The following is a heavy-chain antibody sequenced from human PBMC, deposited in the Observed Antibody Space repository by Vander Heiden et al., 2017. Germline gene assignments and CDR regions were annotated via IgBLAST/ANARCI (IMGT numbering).Heavy chain of an antibody. V-gene: IGHV4-34*01. CDR3: ARGDRQKKNDAFDI. CDR2: IDHSGNT. J-gene: IGHJ3*02. D-gene: IGHD3-22*01. Sequence: QVQLQQWGAGLLKPSETLSLSCAVYVGSFNGYSWNWIRQSPGQALEWIGRIDHSGNTNYNPSLKSRVTILGDSSKNQFSLRLTSVTAADTAVYYCARGDRQKKNDAFDIWGQGTLVTVSS. CDR1: VGSFNGYS.